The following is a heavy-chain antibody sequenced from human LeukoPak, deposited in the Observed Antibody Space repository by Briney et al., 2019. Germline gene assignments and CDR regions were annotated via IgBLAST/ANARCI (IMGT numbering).Heavy chain of an antibody. CDR2: INPNSGGT. CDR3: ARVYDCSGGNCYLNWFDP. D-gene: IGHD2-15*01. Sequence: GASVKVSCKASGYTFTGYYMHWVRQAPGQGLEWMGRINPNSGGTNYAQKFQGRVTMTRDTSISTAYMELSRLRSDDTAVYYCARVYDCSGGNCYLNWFDPWGQGTLVTVSS. V-gene: IGHV1-2*06. CDR1: GYTFTGYY. J-gene: IGHJ5*02.